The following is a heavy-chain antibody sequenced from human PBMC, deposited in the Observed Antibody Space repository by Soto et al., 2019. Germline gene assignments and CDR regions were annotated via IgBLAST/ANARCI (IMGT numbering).Heavy chain of an antibody. CDR3: ARVRQNYVGSGSLDY. V-gene: IGHV4-30-2*01. D-gene: IGHD3-10*01. CDR1: GGSISSGGYS. CDR2: IYHSGGT. J-gene: IGHJ4*02. Sequence: QLQLQESGSGLVKPSQTLSLTCAVSGGSISSGGYSWSWIRQPPGKGLEWIGYIYHSGGTYYNPSHASRVTISLDRSKTQFSLKLTSVTAADTAVYYCARVRQNYVGSGSLDYWGQGTLGTVSS.